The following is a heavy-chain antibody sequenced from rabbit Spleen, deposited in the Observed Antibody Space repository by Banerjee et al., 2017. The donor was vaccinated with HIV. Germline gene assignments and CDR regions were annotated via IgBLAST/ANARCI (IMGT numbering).Heavy chain of an antibody. CDR1: GFSFNSGYD. D-gene: IGHD2-1*01. Sequence: QSLEESGGGLVKPGASLTLTCKASGFSFNSGYDMCWVRQAPGKGLEWVACAYAGSSGSTYSATWAKGRFTIPKTSSTTVTLQMTSLTAADTATYFCARYVNLGGGDVHAFDLWCQGTLVTVS. CDR2: AYAGSSGST. CDR3: ARYVNLGGGDVHAFDL. V-gene: IGHV1S40*01. J-gene: IGHJ4*01.